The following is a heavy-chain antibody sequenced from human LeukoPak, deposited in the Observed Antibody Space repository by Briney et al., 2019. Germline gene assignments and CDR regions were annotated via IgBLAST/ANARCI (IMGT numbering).Heavy chain of an antibody. CDR3: ARDPKNYYDSSGTSYYYYGMDV. CDR1: GGSVSSGSYY. D-gene: IGHD3-22*01. Sequence: SETLSLTCTVSGGSVSSGSYYWNWIRQPPGKGLEWIGYIYYSGSTEYNPSLKSRVTISVDTSKTQFSLKLSSVTAADTAVYYCARDPKNYYDSSGTSYYYYGMDVWGQGTTVTVSS. J-gene: IGHJ6*02. V-gene: IGHV4-61*01. CDR2: IYYSGST.